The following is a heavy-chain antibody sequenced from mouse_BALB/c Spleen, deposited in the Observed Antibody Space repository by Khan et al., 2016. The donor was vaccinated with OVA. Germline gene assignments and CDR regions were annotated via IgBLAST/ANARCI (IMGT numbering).Heavy chain of an antibody. Sequence: QVQLKESGAELVRPGTSVKLSCKASGYAFTNYLIEWVKQRPGQGLEWIGVINPGTGGANYNAKFKDKATLTADISSSTAYMQLSSLTSDDSAVYFYAREYVKWFSYWGQGTLVTVSA. CDR3: AREYVKWFSY. V-gene: IGHV1-54*01. CDR1: GYAFTNYL. J-gene: IGHJ3*01. D-gene: IGHD2-10*02. CDR2: INPGTGGA.